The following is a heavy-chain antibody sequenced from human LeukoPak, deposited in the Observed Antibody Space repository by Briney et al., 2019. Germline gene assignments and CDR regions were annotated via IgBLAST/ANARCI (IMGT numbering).Heavy chain of an antibody. J-gene: IGHJ4*02. CDR3: ARLGFGYDSSGYYFPFDY. Sequence: ASVTLSCKASGYTFTSCYMHWVRQAPGQGLEWMGWINPNSGGTNYAQKFQGRVTMTRDTPISTAYMELSRLTSDDPAVYSCARLGFGYDSSGYYFPFDYWGQGTLVTVSS. V-gene: IGHV1-2*02. CDR2: INPNSGGT. D-gene: IGHD3-22*01. CDR1: GYTFTSCY.